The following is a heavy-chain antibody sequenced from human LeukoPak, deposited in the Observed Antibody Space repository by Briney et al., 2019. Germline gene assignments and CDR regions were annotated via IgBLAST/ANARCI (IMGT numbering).Heavy chain of an antibody. J-gene: IGHJ6*02. V-gene: IGHV1-8*01. CDR3: ATMGYYDSSGYTPTRYYYGMDV. Sequence: ASVKVSCKASGYTFTSYDINWVRQATGQGLEWMGWMNPNSCNTGYAQKFQGRVTMTRNTSISTAYMELSSLRSEDTAVYYCATMGYYDSSGYTPTRYYYGMDVWGQGTTVTVSS. CDR1: GYTFTSYD. D-gene: IGHD3-22*01. CDR2: MNPNSCNT.